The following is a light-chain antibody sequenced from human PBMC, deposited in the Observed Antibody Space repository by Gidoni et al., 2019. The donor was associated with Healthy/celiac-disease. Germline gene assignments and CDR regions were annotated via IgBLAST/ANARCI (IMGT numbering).Light chain of an antibody. CDR2: GAS. J-gene: IGKJ2*01. CDR3: QQYNNWTPYT. V-gene: IGKV3-15*01. Sequence: EIVMTQAPATLSVSPGERATLSCRANQSVSSNLAGYQQKPCQAPRLLIYGASTRATGIPARCSGSGSGTEFTLTISSLQSEDFAVYYCQQYNNWTPYTFGQGTKVEIK. CDR1: QSVSSN.